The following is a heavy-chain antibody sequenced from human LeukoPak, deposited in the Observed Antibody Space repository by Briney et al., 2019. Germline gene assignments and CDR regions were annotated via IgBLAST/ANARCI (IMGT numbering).Heavy chain of an antibody. CDR3: ARVFSNWYFDL. D-gene: IGHD2/OR15-2a*01. V-gene: IGHV4-30-2*05. CDR2: IYHSGST. J-gene: IGHJ2*01. CDR1: GGSISSGGYS. Sequence: SETLSLTCAVSGGSISSGGYSWSWIRQPPGKGLEWIGYIYHSGSTYYNPSLKSRVTISVDTSKNQFSLKLSSVTAADTAVYYCARVFSNWYFDLWGRGTLVTVSS.